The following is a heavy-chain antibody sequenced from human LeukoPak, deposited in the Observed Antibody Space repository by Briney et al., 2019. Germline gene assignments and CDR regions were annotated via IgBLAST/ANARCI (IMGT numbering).Heavy chain of an antibody. V-gene: IGHV3-7*03. CDR2: IKQDGSEK. J-gene: IGHJ4*02. Sequence: GGSLRLTCAASGFHFSNYWMYWVRQAPGKGLEWVANIKQDGSEKYYVDSVRGRFTISRDNAKNSLSLQMNSLRAEDTAVYYCASNYGGWGQGTLVTVSS. D-gene: IGHD4-11*01. CDR1: GFHFSNYW. CDR3: ASNYGG.